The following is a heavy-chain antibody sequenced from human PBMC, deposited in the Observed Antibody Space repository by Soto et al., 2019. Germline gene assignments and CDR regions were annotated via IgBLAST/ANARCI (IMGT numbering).Heavy chain of an antibody. Sequence: SLRLSCAASGFTVSSNYMSWVRQAPGKGLEWVSVIYSGGSTYYADSVKGRFTISRDNSKNTLYLQMNSLRAEDTAVYYCARDGIAVEYAFDIWGQGTMVTVSS. CDR1: GFTVSSNY. CDR3: ARDGIAVEYAFDI. J-gene: IGHJ3*02. V-gene: IGHV3-66*01. D-gene: IGHD6-19*01. CDR2: IYSGGST.